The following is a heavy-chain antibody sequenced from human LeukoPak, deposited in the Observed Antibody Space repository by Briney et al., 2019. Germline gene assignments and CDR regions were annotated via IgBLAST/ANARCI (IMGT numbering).Heavy chain of an antibody. D-gene: IGHD6-13*01. J-gene: IGHJ4*02. CDR2: IRYDESNK. Sequence: PGGSLRLSCAASGFTFSSYSMNWVRQAPGKGLEWVAFIRYDESNKYYADSVKGRFTISRGNSKNTLYLQMNSLRAEDTAVYYCAKDGGIAAAGQNWGQGTLVTVSS. CDR3: AKDGGIAAAGQN. CDR1: GFTFSSYS. V-gene: IGHV3-30*02.